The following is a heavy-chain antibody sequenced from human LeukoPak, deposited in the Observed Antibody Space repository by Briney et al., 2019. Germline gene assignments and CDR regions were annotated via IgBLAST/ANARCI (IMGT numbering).Heavy chain of an antibody. CDR1: GFSSGTYG. CDR2: ISHDGSDK. J-gene: IGHJ4*02. Sequence: GGSLRLSCAASGFSSGTYGLNWVRQAPGKGLEWVAVISHDGSDKYYADSVKGRFTISRDNSKNTLYLQMTSLRPEDTALYYCAKVPGDGRPGYWGQGIMVTVSS. V-gene: IGHV3-30*18. CDR3: AKVPGDGRPGY. D-gene: IGHD2-21*01.